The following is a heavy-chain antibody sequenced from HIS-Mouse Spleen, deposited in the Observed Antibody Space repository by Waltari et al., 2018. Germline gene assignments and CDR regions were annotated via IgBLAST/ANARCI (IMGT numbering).Heavy chain of an antibody. Sequence: QLQLQESGPGLVKPSETLSLTCTVSGGSISSSSYYWGWIRQPPGKGLEWIGSIYYSGRTYYDPSLQGRVTISVETPKNQFSLKLGSVTAADTAVYYCAREIPYSSSWYDWYFDLWGRGTLVTVSS. V-gene: IGHV4-39*07. CDR1: GGSISSSSYY. CDR2: IYYSGRT. D-gene: IGHD6-13*01. CDR3: AREIPYSSSWYDWYFDL. J-gene: IGHJ2*01.